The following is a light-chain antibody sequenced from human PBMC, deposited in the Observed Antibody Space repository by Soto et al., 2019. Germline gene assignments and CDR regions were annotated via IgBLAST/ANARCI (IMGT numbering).Light chain of an antibody. J-gene: IGLJ2*01. CDR2: EGS. Sequence: QSALTQPASVSGSPGQSITISRTGSSSDGGTYNLVSWFQQHPGRAPKFMIYEGSKRPSGVSNRFSGSKSDNTASLAISGLQAEDEADYYCCSYAGSSTFEVFGGGTKVTVL. V-gene: IGLV2-23*03. CDR3: CSYAGSSTFEV. CDR1: SSDGGTYNL.